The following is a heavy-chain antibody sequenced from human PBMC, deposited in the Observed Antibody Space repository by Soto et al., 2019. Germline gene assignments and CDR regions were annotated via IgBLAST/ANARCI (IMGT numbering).Heavy chain of an antibody. J-gene: IGHJ4*02. CDR1: GFTYTSYV. CDR3: ARVSGTNWNDCAY. CDR2: ISSSGGST. Sequence: GGSLRLSCAASGFTYTSYVMSWVRQATEKGLEWVSTISSSGGSTYYADSVKGRFTISRDNAKNSLYLQMNSLRAEDTAVYYCARVSGTNWNDCAYWGQGTLVTVSS. V-gene: IGHV3-21*01. D-gene: IGHD1-20*01.